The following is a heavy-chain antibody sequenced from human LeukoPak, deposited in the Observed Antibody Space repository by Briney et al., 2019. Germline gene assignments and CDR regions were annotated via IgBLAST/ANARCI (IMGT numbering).Heavy chain of an antibody. CDR1: GGSISSGGYS. D-gene: IGHD4-17*01. J-gene: IGHJ4*02. CDR2: IYHSGST. Sequence: SQTLSLTCAVSGGSISSGGYSWSWIRQPPGKGLEWIGYIYHSGSTYYNPSLKSRVTISVDRSKNQFSLKLSSVAAADTAVYYCARSVTVRFDYWGQGTLVTVSS. CDR3: ARSVTVRFDY. V-gene: IGHV4-30-2*01.